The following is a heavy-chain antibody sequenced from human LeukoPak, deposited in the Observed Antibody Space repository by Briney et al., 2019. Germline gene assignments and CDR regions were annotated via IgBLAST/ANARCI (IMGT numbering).Heavy chain of an antibody. V-gene: IGHV3-74*01. Sequence: GGSLRLSCAASGFTFSSYWMHWVRQAPGKGLVWVSRINSGGSSTSYADSVKGRFTISRDNAKNTLYLQMNSLRAEDTAVYYCAREVGGLLAFSYYMDVWGKGTTVTVSS. CDR2: INSGGSST. D-gene: IGHD1-26*01. J-gene: IGHJ6*03. CDR3: AREVGGLLAFSYYMDV. CDR1: GFTFSSYW.